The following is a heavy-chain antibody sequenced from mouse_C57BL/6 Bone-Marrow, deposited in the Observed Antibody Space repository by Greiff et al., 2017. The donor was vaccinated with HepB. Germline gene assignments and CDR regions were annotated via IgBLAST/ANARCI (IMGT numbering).Heavy chain of an antibody. CDR2: IYPSDSET. D-gene: IGHD1-1*01. CDR3: ARGDYYGSSFDY. Sequence: QVHVKQPGAELVRPGSSVKLSCKASGYTFTSYWMDWVKQRPGQGLEWIGNIYPSDSETHYNQKFKDKATLTVDKSSSTAYMQLSSLTSEDSAVYYCARGDYYGSSFDYWGQGTTLTVSS. CDR1: GYTFTSYW. V-gene: IGHV1-61*01. J-gene: IGHJ2*01.